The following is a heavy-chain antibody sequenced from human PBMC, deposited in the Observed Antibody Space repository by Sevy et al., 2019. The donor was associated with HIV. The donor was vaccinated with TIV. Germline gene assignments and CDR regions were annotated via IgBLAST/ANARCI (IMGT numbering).Heavy chain of an antibody. Sequence: SETLSLTCAVSGVSVTSGTYYWSWIRQPPGKGLEWIGYVYHTGSTNYSPSFKSRVTISIDTSKNQFSLRLFSVAAADTAMYYCAREPYFFDKSGYFWDYWGQGILVTVSS. CDR2: VYHTGST. V-gene: IGHV4-61*01. J-gene: IGHJ4*02. CDR3: AREPYFFDKSGYFWDY. D-gene: IGHD3-22*01. CDR1: GVSVTSGTYY.